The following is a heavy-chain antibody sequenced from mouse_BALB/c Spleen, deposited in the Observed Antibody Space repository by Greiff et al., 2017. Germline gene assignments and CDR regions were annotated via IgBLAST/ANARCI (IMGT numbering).Heavy chain of an antibody. CDR3: ATYYYGYFYAMDY. D-gene: IGHD1-2*01. V-gene: IGHV1-9*01. CDR2: ILPGSGST. J-gene: IGHJ4*01. Sequence: VQLQQSGAELMKPGASVKISCKATGYTFSSYWIEWVKQRPGHGLEWIGEILPGSGSTNYNEKFKGKATFTADTSSNTAYMQLSSLTSEDSAVYYCATYYYGYFYAMDYWGQGTSVTVSS. CDR1: GYTFSSYW.